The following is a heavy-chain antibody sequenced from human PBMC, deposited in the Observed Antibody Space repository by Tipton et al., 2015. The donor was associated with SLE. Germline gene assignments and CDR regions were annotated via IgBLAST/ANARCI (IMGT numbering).Heavy chain of an antibody. J-gene: IGHJ5*02. CDR1: GGSFSGYY. Sequence: TLSLTCAVYGGSFSGYYWSWIRQPPGKGLEWIGEINHSGSTNYNPSLKSRVTISVDTSRNQFSLHLNSVTPEDTAVYYCARGGFGYGRSEFDPWGQGTLVTVSS. D-gene: IGHD6-6*01. CDR2: INHSGST. V-gene: IGHV4-34*01. CDR3: ARGGFGYGRSEFDP.